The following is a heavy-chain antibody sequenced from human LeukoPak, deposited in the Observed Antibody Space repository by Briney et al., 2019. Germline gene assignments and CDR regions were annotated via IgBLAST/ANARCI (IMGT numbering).Heavy chain of an antibody. CDR2: ISSNRKTI. V-gene: IGHV3-11*01. CDR1: RFTFSDYY. D-gene: IGHD1-26*01. CDR3: ARGYRGSYFFDY. J-gene: IGHJ4*02. Sequence: GGSLRLTCAASRFTFSDYYMSWIRQAPGKGLEWVSYISSNRKTIYYAASVKDRFTISRDNANNSLFLQMNSLTAEDTAIYYCARGYRGSYFFDYWGQGILVTVSS.